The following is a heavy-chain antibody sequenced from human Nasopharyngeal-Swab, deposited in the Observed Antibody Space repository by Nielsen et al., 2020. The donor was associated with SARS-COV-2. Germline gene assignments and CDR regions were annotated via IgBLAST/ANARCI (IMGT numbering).Heavy chain of an antibody. Sequence: GESLKISCAASGFTFSNYWMHWVRQAPGKGLEWVARVNSDGSRPSYADSVKGRVTLSRDNAKNTLFLQMHSLRAEDTAMYYCARANIAAAGTQDYWGQGTLVTVSS. D-gene: IGHD6-13*01. CDR3: ARANIAAAGTQDY. CDR1: GFTFSNYW. V-gene: IGHV3-74*01. J-gene: IGHJ4*02. CDR2: VNSDGSRP.